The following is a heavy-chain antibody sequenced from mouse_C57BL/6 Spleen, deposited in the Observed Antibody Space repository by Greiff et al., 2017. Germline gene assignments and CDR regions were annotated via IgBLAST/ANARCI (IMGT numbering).Heavy chain of an antibody. CDR2: INPSSGYT. CDR3: ATMVTTEWFAY. J-gene: IGHJ3*01. CDR1: GYTFTSYT. V-gene: IGHV1-4*01. Sequence: QVQLKQSGAELARPGASVKMSCKASGYTFTSYTMHWVKQRPGQGLEWIGYINPSSGYTKYNQKFKDKATLTADKSSSTAYMQLSSLTSEDSAVYYCATMVTTEWFAYWGQGTLVTVSA. D-gene: IGHD2-2*01.